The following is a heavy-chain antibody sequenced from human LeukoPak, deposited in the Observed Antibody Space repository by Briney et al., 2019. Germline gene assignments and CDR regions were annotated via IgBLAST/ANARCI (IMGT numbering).Heavy chain of an antibody. J-gene: IGHJ4*02. D-gene: IGHD2-2*01. CDR3: VRGYCSSTSCSFDY. Sequence: GRSLRLSCAASGFTFSSYAMHWVRQAPGKGLEWVAVISYDGSFKYYADSVRGRFTISRDNSKNTLYLQMNSLRTEDTAVYYCVRGYCSSTSCSFDYWGQGTLVTVSS. V-gene: IGHV3-30*04. CDR2: ISYDGSFK. CDR1: GFTFSSYA.